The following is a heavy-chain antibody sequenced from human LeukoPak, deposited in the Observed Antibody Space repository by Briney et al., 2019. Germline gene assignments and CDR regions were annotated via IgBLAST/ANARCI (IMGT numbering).Heavy chain of an antibody. CDR1: GGTFSSYA. V-gene: IGHV1-69*04. CDR3: ARDPTMTEIWLDP. D-gene: IGHD3-22*01. CDR2: IIPILGIA. Sequence: ASVNVSCKASGGTFSSYAISWVRQAPGQGLEWMGRIIPILGIANYAQKFQGRVTITADKSTSTAYMELSSLRSEDTDVYYCARDPTMTEIWLDPWGQGTLVTVSS. J-gene: IGHJ5*02.